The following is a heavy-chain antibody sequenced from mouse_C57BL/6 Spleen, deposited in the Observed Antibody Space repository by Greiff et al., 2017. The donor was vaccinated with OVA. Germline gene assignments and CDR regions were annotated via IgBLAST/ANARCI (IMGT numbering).Heavy chain of an antibody. CDR2: ISGGGGNT. J-gene: IGHJ3*01. V-gene: IGHV5-9*01. D-gene: IGHD2-4*01. Sequence: EVKLMESGGGLVKPGGSLKLSCAASGFTFSSYTMSWVRQTPEKRLEWVATISGGGGNTYYPDSVKGRFTISRDNAKNTLYLQMSSLRSEDTALYYCATQYPHDYGRLAYWGQGTLVTVSA. CDR1: GFTFSSYT. CDR3: ATQYPHDYGRLAY.